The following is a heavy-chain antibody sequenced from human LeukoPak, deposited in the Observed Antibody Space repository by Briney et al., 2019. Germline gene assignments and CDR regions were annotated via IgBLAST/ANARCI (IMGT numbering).Heavy chain of an antibody. V-gene: IGHV3-21*04. CDR3: AKETHYYDSSGYPDY. CDR1: AFSLNAYN. Sequence: GGSLRLSCAASAFSLNAYNMNWVRQAPGKGLEWVSSISYTGTYIYYADSVKGRFTISRDNAQNSLYLQMNSLRAEDTAVYYCAKETHYYDSSGYPDYWGQGTLVTVSS. D-gene: IGHD3-22*01. J-gene: IGHJ4*02. CDR2: ISYTGTYI.